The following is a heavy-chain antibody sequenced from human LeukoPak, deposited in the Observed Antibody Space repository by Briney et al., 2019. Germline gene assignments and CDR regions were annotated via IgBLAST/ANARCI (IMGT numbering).Heavy chain of an antibody. D-gene: IGHD4-17*01. V-gene: IGHV4-38-2*02. J-gene: IGHJ6*03. CDR3: ARRRGGDYGMYYYYYMDV. CDR2: IYHSGRT. CDR1: GYSISSGYY. Sequence: SETLSLTCTVSGYSISSGYYWGWIRQPPGKGLEWIGSIYHSGRTYYNPSLKSRVTISVDTSKNQFSLKLSSVTAADTAVYYCARRRGGDYGMYYYYYMDVWGKGTTVTVSS.